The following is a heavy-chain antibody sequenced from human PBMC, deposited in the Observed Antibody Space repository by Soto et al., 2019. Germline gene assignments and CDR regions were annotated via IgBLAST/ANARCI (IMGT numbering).Heavy chain of an antibody. CDR2: ISGSGGST. CDR1: GFTFSSYA. CDR3: AKGTTLRYANAHLFDY. Sequence: GRSLRLSCAASGFTFSSYALSWVRQAQGKGLEWVSAISGSGGSTYYADSVKGRFTIPRDNSKNTLYLQMNSLRAEDTAVYYCAKGTTLRYANAHLFDYWGQGTLVTVSS. V-gene: IGHV3-23*01. J-gene: IGHJ4*02. D-gene: IGHD2-2*01.